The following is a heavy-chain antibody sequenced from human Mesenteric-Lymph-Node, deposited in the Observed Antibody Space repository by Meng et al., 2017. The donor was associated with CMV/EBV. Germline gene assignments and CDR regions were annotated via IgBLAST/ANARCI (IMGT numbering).Heavy chain of an antibody. J-gene: IGHJ4*02. CDR2: INHSGST. D-gene: IGHD3-9*01. CDR3: ARGSSYDILTGYFDY. CDR1: GGSFSGYY. V-gene: IGHV4-34*01. Sequence: QLQLYQVGAGLLKPLEPLSVTCAVYGGSFSGYYWNWIRQSPEKGLEWIGEINHSGSTTYNPSFTSRIIISVDTSTNQISLNMSSVTAADTAVYYCARGSSYDILTGYFDYWGQGALVTVSS.